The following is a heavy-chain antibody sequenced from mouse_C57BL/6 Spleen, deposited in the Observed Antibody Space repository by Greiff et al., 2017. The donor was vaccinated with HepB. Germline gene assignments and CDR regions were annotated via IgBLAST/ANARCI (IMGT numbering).Heavy chain of an antibody. V-gene: IGHV5-15*01. CDR3: ARRPLFYAMDY. CDR2: ISNLAYSI. Sequence: EVKLMESGGGLVQPGGSLKLSCAASGFTFSDYGMAWVRQAPRKGPEWVAFISNLAYSIYYADTVTGRFTISRENAKNTLYLEMSSLRSEDTAMYYCARRPLFYAMDYWGQGTSVTVSS. CDR1: GFTFSDYG. J-gene: IGHJ4*01.